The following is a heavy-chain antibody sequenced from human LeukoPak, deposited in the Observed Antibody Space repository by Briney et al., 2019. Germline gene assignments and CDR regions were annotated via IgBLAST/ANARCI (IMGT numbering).Heavy chain of an antibody. V-gene: IGHV4-61*01. J-gene: IGHJ4*02. CDR1: GGSVSSGSYY. CDR3: AQLEGEEMYYFDY. D-gene: IGHD5-24*01. Sequence: SETLSLTCTVSGGSVSSGSYYWSWIRQPPGKGLEWIGYIYYSGSTNHNPSLKSRVTISVDTSKNQFSLKLSSVTAADTAVYYCAQLEGEEMYYFDYWGQGTLVTVSS. CDR2: IYYSGST.